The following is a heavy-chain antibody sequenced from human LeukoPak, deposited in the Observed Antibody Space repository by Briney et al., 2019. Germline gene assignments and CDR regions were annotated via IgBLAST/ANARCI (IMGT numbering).Heavy chain of an antibody. CDR3: AREQWAADDALDI. Sequence: GGSLRLSCAASGFTFSGYGMHWVRQAPGKGLEWVAVIWYDGSNAYYADSVKGRFTVSRDNAKNTLYLQMNSLRVEDTAVYYCAREQWAADDALDIWGKGKRATSLQ. D-gene: IGHD6-13*01. J-gene: IGHJ3*02. V-gene: IGHV3-33*01. CDR2: IWYDGSNA. CDR1: GFTFSGYG.